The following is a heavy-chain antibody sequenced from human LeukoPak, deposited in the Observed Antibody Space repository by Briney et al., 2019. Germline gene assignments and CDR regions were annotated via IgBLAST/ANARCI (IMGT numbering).Heavy chain of an antibody. CDR2: IYHSGST. V-gene: IGHV4-38-2*02. CDR3: ASLPGNSNYYDNRGGY. Sequence: SETLSLTCTVSGYSISSGYYWGWVRQSPGRGLQWIGSIYHSGSTYYNPSLKSRVTISIATSKNQFSLKLSSVTAADTALYYCASLPGNSNYYDNRGGYWGQGTLVTVSS. CDR1: GYSISSGYY. J-gene: IGHJ4*02. D-gene: IGHD3-22*01.